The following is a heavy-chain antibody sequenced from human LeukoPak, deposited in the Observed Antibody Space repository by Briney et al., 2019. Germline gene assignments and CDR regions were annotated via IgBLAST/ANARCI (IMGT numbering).Heavy chain of an antibody. CDR1: GFTFSSYS. Sequence: GSLRLSCAAPGFTFSSYSMNWVRQAPGKGLEWVSSISSSSSYIYYADSVKGRFTISRDNAKNSLYLQMNSLRAEDTAVYYCARDRAAAGDYWGQGTLVTVSS. V-gene: IGHV3-21*01. CDR2: ISSSSSYI. D-gene: IGHD6-13*01. J-gene: IGHJ4*02. CDR3: ARDRAAAGDY.